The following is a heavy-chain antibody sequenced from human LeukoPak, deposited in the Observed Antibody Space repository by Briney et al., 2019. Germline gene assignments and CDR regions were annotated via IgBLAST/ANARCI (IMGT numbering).Heavy chain of an antibody. Sequence: ASVXXSCKDSGYTFTGYYMHWVRQAPGQGLEWMGWINPNSGGTNYAQKFQGRVTMTRDTSISTAYMELSRLRSDDTAVYYCARDSDDSSGYYYNYWGQGTLVTVSS. V-gene: IGHV1-2*02. D-gene: IGHD3-22*01. CDR3: ARDSDDSSGYYYNY. CDR1: GYTFTGYY. CDR2: INPNSGGT. J-gene: IGHJ4*02.